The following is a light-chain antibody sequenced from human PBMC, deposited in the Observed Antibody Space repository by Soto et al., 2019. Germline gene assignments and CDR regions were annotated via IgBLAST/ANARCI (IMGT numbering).Light chain of an antibody. CDR3: CSYAGGPIWV. Sequence: QSALTQPASVSGSTGQSITISCTGNSSDVGGYDRVSWYQHHPGKAPTLMIYEVNNRPSGVSYRFSGSKSGNTASLTISGLQAEDEADYYCCSYAGGPIWVFGGGTKLTVL. V-gene: IGLV2-23*02. CDR2: EVN. J-gene: IGLJ3*02. CDR1: SSDVGGYDR.